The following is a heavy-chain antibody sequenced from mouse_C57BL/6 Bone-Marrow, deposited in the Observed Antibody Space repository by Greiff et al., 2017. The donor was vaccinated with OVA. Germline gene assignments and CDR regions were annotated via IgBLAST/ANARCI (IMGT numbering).Heavy chain of an antibody. V-gene: IGHV1-64*01. D-gene: IGHD1-1*01. J-gene: IGHJ2*01. CDR2: IHPNSGST. CDR1: GYTFTSYW. Sequence: VQLQQPGAELVKPGASVKLSCKASGYTFTSYWMHWVKQRPGQGLEWIGMIHPNSGSTNYNEKFKSKATLTVDKSSSTAYMQLSSLTSEDSAVYYSARYGSSAYYFDYWGKGTTLTVSS. CDR3: ARYGSSAYYFDY.